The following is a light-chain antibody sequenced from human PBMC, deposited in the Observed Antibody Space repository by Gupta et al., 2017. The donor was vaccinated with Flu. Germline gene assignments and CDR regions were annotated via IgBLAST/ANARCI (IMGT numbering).Light chain of an antibody. CDR2: EVR. CDR1: SSDLGSYNL. J-gene: IGLJ1*01. Sequence: QSALTPLASVYSSPGQSITISCTGTSSDLGSYNLASSYQQHPDKAPKLMIYEVRTRPSGISSRFSGSKSGNTASLTISGLQTEDEADYYCCTYAGSYLFGTGTKVTVL. V-gene: IGLV2-23*02. CDR3: CTYAGSYL.